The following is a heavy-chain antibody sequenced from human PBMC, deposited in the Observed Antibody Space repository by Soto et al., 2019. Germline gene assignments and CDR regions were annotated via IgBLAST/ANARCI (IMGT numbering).Heavy chain of an antibody. CDR3: ARVGDGYNWDFDY. Sequence: SGTMSLTSSVSGASMSPYYWTWVRQPPGKGLEWIANVYYRGTTNYNSSLKSRVTISVATSKNQFSLTMTSVSAADTAIYYCARVGDGYNWDFDYWGQGTLVTVSS. D-gene: IGHD5-12*01. CDR1: GASMSPYY. J-gene: IGHJ4*02. V-gene: IGHV4-59*07. CDR2: VYYRGTT.